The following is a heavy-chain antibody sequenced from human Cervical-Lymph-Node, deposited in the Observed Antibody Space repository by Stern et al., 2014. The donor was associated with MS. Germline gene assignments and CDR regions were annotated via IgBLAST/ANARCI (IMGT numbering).Heavy chain of an antibody. J-gene: IGHJ4*02. V-gene: IGHV7-4-1*02. Sequence: QVQLVQSASELKKPGASVKVSCKASGYNFTSYAINWVRQAPGQGLEWMGWIHTFTGTPTYGQDVTGRVVLSLDTSASTAYLHISSLRVEAPAIYFCASQGASGFGGSPTGYWGQGTLVIVSS. CDR3: ASQGASGFGGSPTGY. D-gene: IGHD1-26*01. CDR1: GYNFTSYA. CDR2: IHTFTGTP.